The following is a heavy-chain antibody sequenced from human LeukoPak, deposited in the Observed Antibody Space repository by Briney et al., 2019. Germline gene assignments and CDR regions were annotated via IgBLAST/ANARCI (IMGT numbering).Heavy chain of an antibody. Sequence: ASVKVSCEASGYTFGSHGISWVRQAPGQGLECMGWISDYNGNTKYVQKFQGRVTMTTDTSTNTAYMELRSLRSDDTAVYLCARLGYGDYYLGYWGQGTLVTVSS. J-gene: IGHJ4*02. CDR1: GYTFGSHG. D-gene: IGHD4-17*01. CDR3: ARLGYGDYYLGY. V-gene: IGHV1-18*01. CDR2: ISDYNGNT.